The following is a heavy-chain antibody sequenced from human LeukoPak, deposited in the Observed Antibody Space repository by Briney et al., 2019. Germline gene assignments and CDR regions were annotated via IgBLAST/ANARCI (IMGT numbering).Heavy chain of an antibody. Sequence: LGESLKISCKGSGYSFTSYWIGWVRQMPGKGLECMGIIYPGDSDTRYSPSFQGQVTISADKSISTAYLQWSSLKASDTAMYYCARPLRHYYDGSGYFYFDYWGQGTLVTVSS. CDR2: IYPGDSDT. CDR3: ARPLRHYYDGSGYFYFDY. D-gene: IGHD3-22*01. V-gene: IGHV5-51*01. J-gene: IGHJ4*02. CDR1: GYSFTSYW.